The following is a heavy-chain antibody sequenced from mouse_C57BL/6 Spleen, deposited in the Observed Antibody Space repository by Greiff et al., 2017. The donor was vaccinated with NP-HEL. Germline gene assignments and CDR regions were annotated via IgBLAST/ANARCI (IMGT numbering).Heavy chain of an antibody. CDR3: ASEDYYGSSLLDY. J-gene: IGHJ2*01. Sequence: EVKVVESGGGLVKPGGSLKLSCAASGFTFSSYAMSWVRQTPEKRLEWVATISDGGSYTYYPDNVKGRFTISRDNAKNNLYLQMSHLKSEDTAMYYGASEDYYGSSLLDYWGQGTTLTVSS. CDR1: GFTFSSYA. D-gene: IGHD1-1*01. CDR2: ISDGGSYT. V-gene: IGHV5-4*03.